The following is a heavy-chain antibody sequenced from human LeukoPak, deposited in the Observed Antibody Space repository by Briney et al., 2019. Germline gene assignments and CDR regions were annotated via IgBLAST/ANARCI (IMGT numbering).Heavy chain of an antibody. D-gene: IGHD3-10*01. V-gene: IGHV1-2*04. Sequence: ASVKVSCKASGYTFIDYYIHWVRQARGQGLEWVGWINPKSGGTKIAQKFQGWVTLTRDTSISTAYMELSSLRYEDTALYYCARVHYYGSGDQTYYYGMDVWGQGTTVTVSS. J-gene: IGHJ6*02. CDR3: ARVHYYGSGDQTYYYGMDV. CDR1: GYTFIDYY. CDR2: INPKSGGT.